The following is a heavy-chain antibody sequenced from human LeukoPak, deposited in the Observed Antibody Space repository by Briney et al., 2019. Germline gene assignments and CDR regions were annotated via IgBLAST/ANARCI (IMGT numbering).Heavy chain of an antibody. CDR2: IYSGGST. CDR1: GFTFSNYA. V-gene: IGHV3-53*01. CDR3: ARDRAGTTPLGYYGMDV. Sequence: HPGGSLRLSCAASGFTFSNYAMSWVRQAPGKGLEWVSVIYSGGSTYYADSVKGRFTISRDNSKNTLYLQMNSLRAEDTAVYYCARDRAGTTPLGYYGMDVWGQGTTVTVSS. J-gene: IGHJ6*02. D-gene: IGHD6-19*01.